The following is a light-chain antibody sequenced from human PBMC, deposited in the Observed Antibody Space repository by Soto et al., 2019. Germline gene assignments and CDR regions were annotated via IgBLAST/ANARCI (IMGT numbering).Light chain of an antibody. Sequence: QSAPIQPASVSGSPGQSITISCTGTNSDIGLFSLVSWYQQYPDKAPKPILYEVSKWPSGIPHRFSGSKSGNTASLTISGLQAEDEADYYCCSYAGSRTWVFGGGTKLTVL. CDR2: EVS. J-gene: IGLJ3*02. CDR3: CSYAGSRTWV. V-gene: IGLV2-23*02. CDR1: NSDIGLFSL.